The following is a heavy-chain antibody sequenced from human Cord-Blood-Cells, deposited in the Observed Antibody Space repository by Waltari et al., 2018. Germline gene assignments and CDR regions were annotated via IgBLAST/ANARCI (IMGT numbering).Heavy chain of an antibody. Sequence: ASGRGLVNTAGSMRLFCAASGFTFSDYYRRWVGQAAGKGLEWVSYISSSGSTIYYGDSVKGRFTISRDNAKNSLYLQMNSLRAEDTAVYYCARGGELELYYYYYGMDVWGQGTTVTVSS. CDR3: ARGGELELYYYYYGMDV. V-gene: IGHV3-11*01. CDR1: GFTFSDYY. J-gene: IGHJ6*02. CDR2: ISSSGSTI. D-gene: IGHD1-7*01.